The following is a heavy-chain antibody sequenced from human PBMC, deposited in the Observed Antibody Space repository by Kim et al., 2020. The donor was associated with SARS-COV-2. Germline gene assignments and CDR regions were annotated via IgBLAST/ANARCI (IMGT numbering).Heavy chain of an antibody. J-gene: IGHJ4*02. Sequence: GGSLRLSCAASGFVFSAYWMHWVRQVPGKGMVWVSQINNDGSSATYADAVRGRFIISRDNVKNILYLQMNSLRDEDTAVYFCARDMTPTPTWAFFDYWGQRTLVTVSS. CDR2: INNDGSSA. CDR3: ARDMTPTPTWAFFDY. CDR1: GFVFSAYW. V-gene: IGHV3-74*01. D-gene: IGHD3-16*01.